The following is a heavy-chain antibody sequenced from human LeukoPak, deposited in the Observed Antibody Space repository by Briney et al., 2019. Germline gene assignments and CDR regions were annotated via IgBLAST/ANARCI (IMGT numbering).Heavy chain of an antibody. Sequence: SETLSLTSTVSGGSLSSYYWSWIRPPPGKGLEWVGYIYYSGSTNYNPSLKSRVTISVDTSKNQFSLKLSSVTAADTAVYYCARDMGYCSGGSCYGPYYYYGMDVWGQGTTVTVSS. D-gene: IGHD2-15*01. CDR2: IYYSGST. CDR3: ARDMGYCSGGSCYGPYYYYGMDV. V-gene: IGHV4-59*01. CDR1: GGSLSSYY. J-gene: IGHJ6*02.